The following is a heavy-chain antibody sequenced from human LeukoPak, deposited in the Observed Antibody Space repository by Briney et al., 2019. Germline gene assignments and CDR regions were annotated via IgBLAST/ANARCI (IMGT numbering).Heavy chain of an antibody. D-gene: IGHD6-19*01. CDR1: GFTLRSYS. V-gene: IGHV3-21*06. Sequence: GGSLRLSCAASGFTLRSYSMSWVRQAPGKGLEWVSSINWGSNHIYYADAVQGRFTISRDNAKNSLYLQMNSLRAEDTAIYYCARDNSGWSRDYWGQGTLVTVSS. CDR2: INWGSNHI. CDR3: ARDNSGWSRDY. J-gene: IGHJ4*02.